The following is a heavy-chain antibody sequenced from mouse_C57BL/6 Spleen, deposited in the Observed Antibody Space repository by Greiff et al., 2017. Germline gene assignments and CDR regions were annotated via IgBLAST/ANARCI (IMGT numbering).Heavy chain of an antibody. D-gene: IGHD1-1*01. CDR3: TRRTTVVAFDY. V-gene: IGHV1-15*01. CDR1: GYTFTDYE. J-gene: IGHJ2*01. Sequence: QVQLKESGAELVRPGASVTLSCKASGYTFTDYEMHWVKQTPVHGLEWIGAIDPETGGTAYNQKFKGKAILTADKSSSTAYMELRSLTSEDSAVYYCTRRTTVVAFDYWGQGTTLTVAS. CDR2: IDPETGGT.